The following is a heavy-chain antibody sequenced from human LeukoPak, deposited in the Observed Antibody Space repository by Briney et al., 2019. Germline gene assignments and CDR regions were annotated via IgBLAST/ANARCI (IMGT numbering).Heavy chain of an antibody. CDR2: ISSSSSSI. CDR1: GFTFSAYS. V-gene: IGHV3-48*01. J-gene: IGHJ4*02. D-gene: IGHD6-6*01. CDR3: ARDNADTREGY. Sequence: PGGSLRLSCAASGFTFSAYSMTWVRQAPGKGLEWVSYISSSSSSIHYADSVKGRFTISRDNVKSSLHLQINSLRVEDTAVYYCARDNADTREGYWGQGTLVTVSS.